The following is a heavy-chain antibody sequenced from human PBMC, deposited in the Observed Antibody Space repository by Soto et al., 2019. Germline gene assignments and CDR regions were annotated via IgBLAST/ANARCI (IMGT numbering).Heavy chain of an antibody. CDR1: GASISSGDYY. CDR3: ARRDYFGSGNFFPFDD. CDR2: IYESGST. Sequence: PSETLSLTCTVSGASISSGDYYWNWIRQSPGKGLEWIGYIYESGSTYFNPSLKSRVTMSVDTSKNQFSLRLSSVTAADTAIYYCARRDYFGSGNFFPFDDWGQGTQVTVSS. V-gene: IGHV4-30-4*01. J-gene: IGHJ4*02. D-gene: IGHD3-10*01.